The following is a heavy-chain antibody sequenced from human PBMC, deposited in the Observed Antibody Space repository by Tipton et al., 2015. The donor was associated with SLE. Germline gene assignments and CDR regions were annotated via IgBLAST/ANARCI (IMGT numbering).Heavy chain of an antibody. Sequence: TLSLTCAVYGGSTSDTNWSWIRQPPGKALEWIGEIHHIGGTKYSPSLKSRVTISIDTSKNQFSLKLISVTAADTAVYYCARHFGWSFDVWGQGTMVTVSS. CDR3: ARHFGWSFDV. J-gene: IGHJ3*01. V-gene: IGHV4-34*01. CDR1: GGSTSDTN. D-gene: IGHD2-15*01. CDR2: IHHIGGT.